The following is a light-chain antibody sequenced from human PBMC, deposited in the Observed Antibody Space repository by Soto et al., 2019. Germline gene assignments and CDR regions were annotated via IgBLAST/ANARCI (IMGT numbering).Light chain of an antibody. J-gene: IGLJ1*01. CDR3: QSYDSSLSGFYV. Sequence: QSVLTQPPSVSGAPGQRVTISCTGSSSNIGAGYDVHWYQQLPVTPPNLLIYGNSNRPSGVPDRFSGSKSGTSASLAITGLQAEYEADYYCQSYDSSLSGFYVFGTGTKVTVL. V-gene: IGLV1-40*01. CDR1: SSNIGAGYD. CDR2: GNS.